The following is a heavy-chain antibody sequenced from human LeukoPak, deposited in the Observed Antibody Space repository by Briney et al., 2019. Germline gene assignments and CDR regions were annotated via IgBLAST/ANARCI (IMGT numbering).Heavy chain of an antibody. J-gene: IGHJ4*02. D-gene: IGHD6-13*01. CDR1: GFTFSSYG. CDR3: AKDLWVAAAGLIDY. CDR2: MSYDGSNK. V-gene: IGHV3-30*18. Sequence: GGSLRLSCAASGFTFSSYGMHWVRQAPGKGLEWVAVMSYDGSNKYYADSVKGRFTISRDNSKNTLYLQMNSLRAEDTAVYYCAKDLWVAAAGLIDYWGQGTLVTVSS.